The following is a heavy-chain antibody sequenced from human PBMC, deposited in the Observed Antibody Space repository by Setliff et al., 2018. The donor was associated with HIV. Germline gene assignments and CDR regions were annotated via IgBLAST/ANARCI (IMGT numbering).Heavy chain of an antibody. CDR1: GYTFVSYG. V-gene: IGHV1-18*01. CDR2: IRPYNDIR. CDR3: ARGGIYYDFKSNSRYWGYLDQ. D-gene: IGHD3-16*01. Sequence: ASVKVSCKDSGYTFVSYGLNWVRQAPGQGIEWLGWIRPYNDIRHYAREFQGRVTITTDTSTKTSSMALTSLRSDDTAVDYCARGGIYYDFKSNSRYWGYLDQWGQGTLVTVS. J-gene: IGHJ4*02.